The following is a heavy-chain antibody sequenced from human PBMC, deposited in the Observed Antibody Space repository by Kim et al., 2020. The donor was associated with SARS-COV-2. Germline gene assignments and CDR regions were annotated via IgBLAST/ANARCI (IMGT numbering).Heavy chain of an antibody. CDR3: ARSRYDYSDIDY. CDR2: FYHSGST. J-gene: IGHJ4*02. CDR1: GGSISSSNW. D-gene: IGHD4-17*01. V-gene: IGHV4-4*02. Sequence: SETLSLTCAVSGGSISSSNWCSWVRQPPGKVLELIGEFYHSGSTNYNPSLKSRVTIAEDKSKNQFSLKLSSVTAADTAVYYCARSRYDYSDIDYWGQGTLVTVSS.